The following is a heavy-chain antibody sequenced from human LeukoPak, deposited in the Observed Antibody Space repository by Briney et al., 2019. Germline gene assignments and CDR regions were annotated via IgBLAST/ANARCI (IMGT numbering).Heavy chain of an antibody. V-gene: IGHV3-48*03. Sequence: GGSLRLSCAASGFTFSSYEMNWVRQAPGKGLEWVSYISSSGSTIYYADSVKGRFTISRDNAKNSLYLQMNSLRAEDTAVYYCARGSGGAFGGVMVDYWGQGTLVTVPS. CDR1: GFTFSSYE. CDR2: ISSSGSTI. CDR3: ARGSGGAFGGVMVDY. J-gene: IGHJ4*02. D-gene: IGHD3-16*01.